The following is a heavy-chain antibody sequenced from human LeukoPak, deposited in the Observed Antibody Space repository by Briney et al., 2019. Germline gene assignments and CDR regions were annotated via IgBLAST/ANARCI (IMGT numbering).Heavy chain of an antibody. CDR1: GYSYSSYW. D-gene: IGHD3-16*01. V-gene: IGHV5-51*01. CDR3: ARLGGDTFGSYWYFDL. Sequence: GESLKISCTGSGYSYSSYWLGWVRQMPGKGLEWMGVIYLGDSDTRYSPSFRGQVTISADKSIRTAYLQWRSLKASDSATYYCARLGGDTFGSYWYFDLWGRGTLVTVFS. J-gene: IGHJ2*01. CDR2: IYLGDSDT.